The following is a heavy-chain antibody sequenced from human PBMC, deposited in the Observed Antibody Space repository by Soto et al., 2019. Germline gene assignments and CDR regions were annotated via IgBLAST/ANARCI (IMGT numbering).Heavy chain of an antibody. CDR2: ISYDGSNK. CDR1: GFTFSSYA. Sequence: GGSLRLSCAASGFTFSSYAMHWVRQAPGKGLEWVAVISYDGSNKYYADSVKGRFTISRDNSKNTLYLQMNSLRAEDTAVYYCARDTSLSHRSSWYSKGWFDPWGQGTLVTVSS. J-gene: IGHJ5*02. D-gene: IGHD6-13*01. CDR3: ARDTSLSHRSSWYSKGWFDP. V-gene: IGHV3-30-3*01.